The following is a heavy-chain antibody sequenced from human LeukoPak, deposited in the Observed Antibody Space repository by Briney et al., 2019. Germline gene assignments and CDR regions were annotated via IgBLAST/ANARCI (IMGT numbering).Heavy chain of an antibody. CDR1: GGSISSSSYY. D-gene: IGHD5-24*01. Sequence: SETLSLTCTVSGGSISSSSYYWGWIRQPPRKGLEWIGSIYYSGSTYYNPSLKSRVTISVDTSKNQFSLKLSSVTAADTAVYYCASYWEMATIFGGSKPHFDYWGQGTLVTVSS. CDR2: IYYSGST. J-gene: IGHJ4*02. CDR3: ASYWEMATIFGGSKPHFDY. V-gene: IGHV4-39*07.